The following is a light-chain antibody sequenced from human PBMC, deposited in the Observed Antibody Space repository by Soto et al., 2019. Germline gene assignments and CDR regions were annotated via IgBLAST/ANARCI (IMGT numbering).Light chain of an antibody. J-gene: IGKJ3*01. Sequence: EIVLTQSPGTLSLSPGERATLTCRASQSVTRNFLAWYQQKPGQAPRLLMYGASSKATGIPDRFSGSGSGTNFSLTISRLEPEDFALYYCHQYGSSPLTFGPGTKVDIK. CDR1: QSVTRNF. V-gene: IGKV3-20*01. CDR3: HQYGSSPLT. CDR2: GAS.